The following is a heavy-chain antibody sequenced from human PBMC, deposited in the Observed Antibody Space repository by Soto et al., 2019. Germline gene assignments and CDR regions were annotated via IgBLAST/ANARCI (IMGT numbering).Heavy chain of an antibody. CDR2: IYYSGST. CDR3: ARRRGYISGLHWFDP. D-gene: IGHD5-18*01. V-gene: IGHV4-39*01. J-gene: IGHJ5*02. Sequence: QLQLQESGPGLVKPSETLSLTCTVSGGSISSSSYYWGWIRQPPGKGLEWIGSIYYSGSTYYNPSLKSRVSISVDTSRNQFSLSLSSVTAADTAVYYCARRRGYISGLHWFDPWGQGTLVSVSS. CDR1: GGSISSSSYY.